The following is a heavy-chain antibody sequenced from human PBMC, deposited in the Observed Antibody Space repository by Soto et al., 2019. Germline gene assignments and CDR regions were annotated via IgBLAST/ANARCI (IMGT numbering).Heavy chain of an antibody. CDR2: INPKNGNT. V-gene: IGHV1-18*04. D-gene: IGHD3-3*01. J-gene: IGHJ6*03. CDR3: ARGAIKDYDFWSGLGNYYYYYMDY. CDR1: GYSFTGYS. Sequence: ASVKVSCKASGYSFTGYSMHWVRQAPGQGLEWMGWINPKNGNTNYARKLQGRVTMTTDTSTSTAYMELRSLRSDDTAVYYCARGAIKDYDFWSGLGNYYYYYMDYWGKGTTVTVAS.